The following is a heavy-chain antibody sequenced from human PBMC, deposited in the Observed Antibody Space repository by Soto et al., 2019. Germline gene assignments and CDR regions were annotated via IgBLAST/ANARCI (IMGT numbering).Heavy chain of an antibody. CDR3: ARLRYSSGWPAYFDY. CDR1: GGSISSSSYY. CDR2: IYYSGST. V-gene: IGHV4-39*01. D-gene: IGHD6-19*01. Sequence: SETLSLTCTVSGGSISSSSYYWGWIRQPPGKGLEWIGSIYYSGSTYYNPSLKSRVTISVDTSKNQFSLKLSSVTAADTAVYYCARLRYSSGWPAYFDYWGQGTLVTVSS. J-gene: IGHJ4*02.